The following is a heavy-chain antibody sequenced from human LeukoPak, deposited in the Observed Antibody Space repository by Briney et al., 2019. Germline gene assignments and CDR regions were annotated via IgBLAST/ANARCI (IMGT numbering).Heavy chain of an antibody. Sequence: GGLRLSCAASGFTFSSYGMSWVRQAPGKGLEWVSYISSSGNTIYYADSVKGRFTISRDNAKNSLYLQMNSLRAEDTAVYYCAGRRNSDYWGQGTLVTVSS. V-gene: IGHV3-48*04. CDR2: ISSSGNTI. J-gene: IGHJ4*02. CDR3: AGRRNSDY. D-gene: IGHD4-23*01. CDR1: GFTFSSYG.